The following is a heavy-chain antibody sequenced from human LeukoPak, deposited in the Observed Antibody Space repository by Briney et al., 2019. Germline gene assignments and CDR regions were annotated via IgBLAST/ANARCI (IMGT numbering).Heavy chain of an antibody. J-gene: IGHJ4*02. V-gene: IGHV4-59*01. CDR3: AAGVDFWSGYYFDY. D-gene: IGHD3-3*01. CDR1: SGSISSYY. Sequence: SETLSLTCTVSSGSISSYYWSWIRQPPGKGLEWIGYIYYSGSTNYNPSLKSRVTISVDTSKNQFSLKLSSVTAADTAVYYCAAGVDFWSGYYFDYWGQGTLVTVSS. CDR2: IYYSGST.